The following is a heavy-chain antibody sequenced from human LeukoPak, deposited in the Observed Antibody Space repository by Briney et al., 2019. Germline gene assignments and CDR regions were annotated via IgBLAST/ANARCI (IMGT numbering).Heavy chain of an antibody. Sequence: GGSLRLSCAASGFTVSSNYMSWVRQAPGKGLEWVSVIYSGGSTYYADSVKGRFTISRDNSKNTLYLQMNSLRAEDTAVYYCARDHYDFWSGYSLYGMDVWGQGTTVTASS. CDR2: IYSGGST. CDR1: GFTVSSNY. V-gene: IGHV3-66*01. J-gene: IGHJ6*02. D-gene: IGHD3-3*01. CDR3: ARDHYDFWSGYSLYGMDV.